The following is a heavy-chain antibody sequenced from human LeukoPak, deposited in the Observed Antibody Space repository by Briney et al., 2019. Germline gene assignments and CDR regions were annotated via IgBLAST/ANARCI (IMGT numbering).Heavy chain of an antibody. J-gene: IGHJ5*02. D-gene: IGHD3-10*01. V-gene: IGHV1-69*05. CDR3: ARDRLGYYGSGTQTAGWFDP. CDR2: IIPIFGTA. Sequence: SSVKVSCKASGGTFSSYAISWVRQAPGQGLEWMGGIIPIFGTANYAQKFQGRVTITTDESTSTAYMELSSLRSEDTAVYYCARDRLGYYGSGTQTAGWFDPWGQGTLVTVSS. CDR1: GGTFSSYA.